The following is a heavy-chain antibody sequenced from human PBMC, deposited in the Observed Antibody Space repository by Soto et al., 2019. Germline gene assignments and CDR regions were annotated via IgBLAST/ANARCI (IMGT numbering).Heavy chain of an antibody. CDR1: GCIFHNYA. Sequence: PGGSLRLSCAASGCIFHNYAMSWVRQAPGKGLEWVSGISASGGSTYYSDSVKGRFTISSDSSKNTLYLQINRLRVEDTAIYYSAKAHNGDYVGGFDMWGQGRMVTVSS. CDR3: AKAHNGDYVGGFDM. J-gene: IGHJ3*02. V-gene: IGHV3-23*01. CDR2: ISASGGST. D-gene: IGHD3-16*01.